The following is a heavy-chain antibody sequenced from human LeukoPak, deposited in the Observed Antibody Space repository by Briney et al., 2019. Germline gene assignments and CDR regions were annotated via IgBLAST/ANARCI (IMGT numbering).Heavy chain of an antibody. CDR3: ASSTSSWETVDYYYMDV. D-gene: IGHD6-13*01. CDR1: GGTFSSYA. CDR2: IIPILGIA. J-gene: IGHJ6*03. V-gene: IGHV1-69*04. Sequence: SVKVSCKASGGTFSSYAISWVRQAPGQGLEWMGRIIPILGIANYAQKFQGRVTITADKSTSTAYMELSSLRSEDTAVYYCASSTSSWETVDYYYMDVWGKGTTVTVSS.